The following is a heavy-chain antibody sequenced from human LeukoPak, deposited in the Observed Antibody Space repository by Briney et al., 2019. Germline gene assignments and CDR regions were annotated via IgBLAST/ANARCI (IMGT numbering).Heavy chain of an antibody. CDR1: GGTFSSYA. V-gene: IGHV1-2*02. J-gene: IGHJ4*02. CDR3: AKDGGRGFNYGLYYFDH. CDR2: INPNSGGT. D-gene: IGHD5-18*01. Sequence: GSSVKVSCKASGGTFSSYAISWVRQAPGQGLEWMGWINPNSGGTNYAQKFQGRVTMTRDTSISTAYMELSRLKSDDTAVYYCAKDGGRGFNYGLYYFDHWGQGTLVTVSS.